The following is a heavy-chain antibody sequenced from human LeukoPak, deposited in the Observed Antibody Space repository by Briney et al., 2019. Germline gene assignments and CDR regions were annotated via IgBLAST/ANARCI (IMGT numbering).Heavy chain of an antibody. V-gene: IGHV3-21*01. D-gene: IGHD3-3*01. CDR1: GFTFSSYR. Sequence: PGGSLRLSCAASGFTFSSYRMNWVRQAPGKGLEWVSSISSSSSYIYYADSVKGRFTISRDNAKNSLYLQMNSLRAEDTAVYYCARDSETPYYDFWSGTPPHYDYWGQGTLVTVSS. CDR2: ISSSSSYI. CDR3: ARDSETPYYDFWSGTPPHYDY. J-gene: IGHJ4*02.